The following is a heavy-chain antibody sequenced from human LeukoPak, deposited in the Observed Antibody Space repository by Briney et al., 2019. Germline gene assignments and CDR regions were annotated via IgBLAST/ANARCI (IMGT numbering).Heavy chain of an antibody. CDR2: ISSSSSYI. V-gene: IGHV3-21*01. Sequence: PGGPLRLSCAASGFTFSSYSMNWVRQAPGKGLEWVSSISSSSSYIYYADSVKGRFTISRDNAKNSLYLQMNSLRAEDTAVYYCARLGYCSSTSCYAFGYWGQGTLVTVSS. D-gene: IGHD2-2*01. CDR1: GFTFSSYS. CDR3: ARLGYCSSTSCYAFGY. J-gene: IGHJ4*02.